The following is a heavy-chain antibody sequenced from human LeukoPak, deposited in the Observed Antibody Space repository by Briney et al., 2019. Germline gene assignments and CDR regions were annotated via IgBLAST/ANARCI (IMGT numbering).Heavy chain of an antibody. J-gene: IGHJ4*02. CDR2: IRHDGSIK. CDR1: GFIFSTYG. Sequence: AGGSLRLSCAASGFIFSTYGMYWVRQAPGEGLEWVAFIRHDGSIKNYADSVKGRSTISRDNSKNTLYLQMNSLRAEDTAVYYCAKDSLADIDYWGQGTLVTVSS. D-gene: IGHD3-16*01. V-gene: IGHV3-30*02. CDR3: AKDSLADIDY.